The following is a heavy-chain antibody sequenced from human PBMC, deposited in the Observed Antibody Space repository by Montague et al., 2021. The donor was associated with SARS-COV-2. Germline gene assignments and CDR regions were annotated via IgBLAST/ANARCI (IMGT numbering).Heavy chain of an antibody. Sequence: SLRLSCAASGFTFSSYSMNWVRQAPGKGLEWVSSISSSSSYIYYSDSVKGRFTISRDNSKNSLYLQMNSLSAEDTAVYYCARDPHYDSLTGYYSYWGQGTLGTVSS. CDR3: ARDPHYDSLTGYYSY. D-gene: IGHD3-9*01. CDR1: GFTFSSYS. CDR2: ISSSSSYI. J-gene: IGHJ4*02. V-gene: IGHV3-21*01.